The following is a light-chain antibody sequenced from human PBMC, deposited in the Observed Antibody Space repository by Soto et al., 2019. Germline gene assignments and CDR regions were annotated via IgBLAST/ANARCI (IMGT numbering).Light chain of an antibody. CDR1: SSDVGGYKY. CDR2: EVS. CDR3: SPYTSAHNYV. J-gene: IGLJ1*01. V-gene: IGLV2-14*03. Sequence: QSVLTQPASVSGSPGQSITISCTGTSSDVGGYKYVSWYQQHPGKAPKLMIYEVSNRPSGVSNRFSGSKSGNTASLTISGLQGEDEATYYCSPYTSAHNYVFGSGKKVTV.